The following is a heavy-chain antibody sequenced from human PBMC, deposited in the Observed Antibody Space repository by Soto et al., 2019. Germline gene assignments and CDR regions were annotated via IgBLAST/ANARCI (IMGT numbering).Heavy chain of an antibody. J-gene: IGHJ5*02. V-gene: IGHV1-69*08. CDR3: ARDAGSGGSCPGDP. Sequence: QVQLVQSGAEVKKPGSSVKVSCKASGGTFSSYTISWVRQAPGQGLEWMERIIPILGIANYAQKFQGRVTITADKSTSTAYMELSSLRSEDTAVYYCARDAGSGGSCPGDPWGQGTLVTVSS. D-gene: IGHD2-15*01. CDR1: GGTFSSYT. CDR2: IIPILGIA.